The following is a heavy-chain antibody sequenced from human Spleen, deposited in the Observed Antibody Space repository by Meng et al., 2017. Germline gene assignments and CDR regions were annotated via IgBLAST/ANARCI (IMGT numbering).Heavy chain of an antibody. CDR2: IYYSGST. CDR3: ASSGWYRGPNYFDY. J-gene: IGHJ4*01. V-gene: IGHV4-31*01. CDR1: GGSINSGDYY. Sequence: HVQLQESGPGLVKPSQTLSLTCTISGGSINSGDYYWSWIRQHPGKGLEWIGYIYYSGSTYYNPSLKSLVTISVDPSKNQFSLMVSSVTAADTAVYYCASSGWYRGPNYFDYWGQGTLVTVSS. D-gene: IGHD6-19*01.